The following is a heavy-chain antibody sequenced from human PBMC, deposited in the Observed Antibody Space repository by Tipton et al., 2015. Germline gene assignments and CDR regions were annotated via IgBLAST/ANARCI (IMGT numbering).Heavy chain of an antibody. CDR2: IYPGGNT. Sequence: QLVQSGGGLIQPGGSLRLSCVVSGLTVGSNYMSWVRQAPGKGLEWVSIIYPGGNTYYADSVKGRFTISREISKNTLYLQMNSRRAGAAAVYSGGKGGIVGASWNCSAPGGQGTLVTVSS. CDR3: GKGGIVGASWNCSAP. J-gene: IGHJ5*02. V-gene: IGHV3-53*01. D-gene: IGHD1-26*01. CDR1: GLTVGSNY.